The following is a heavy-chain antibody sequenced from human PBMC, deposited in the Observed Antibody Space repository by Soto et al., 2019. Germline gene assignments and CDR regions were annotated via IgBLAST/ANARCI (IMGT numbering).Heavy chain of an antibody. CDR3: ASMARGYSGYEGAMAD. V-gene: IGHV1-69*01. CDR1: FVSYA. J-gene: IGHJ4*02. CDR2: IIPIFGTA. Sequence: FVSYARIWVRQAPGPGLEWMGGIIPIFGTANYAQKFQGRVTITADESTSTAYMELSSLRSEDTAVYYCASMARGYSGYEGAMADWGQGTPVT. D-gene: IGHD5-12*01.